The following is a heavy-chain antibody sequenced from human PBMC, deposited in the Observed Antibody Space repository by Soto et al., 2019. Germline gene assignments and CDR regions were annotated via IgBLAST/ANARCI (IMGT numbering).Heavy chain of an antibody. D-gene: IGHD2-2*01. CDR2: ISYDGSNK. CDR1: GFTFSSYA. V-gene: IGHV3-30-3*01. J-gene: IGHJ3*02. Sequence: QVQLVESGGGVVQPGRSLRLSCAASGFTFSSYAMHWVRQAPGKGLEWVAVISYDGSNKYYADSVKGRFTISRDNSKNTLYLQMNSLRAVDTAVYYCARDSRFYHDAFDIWGQGTMVTVSS. CDR3: ARDSRFYHDAFDI.